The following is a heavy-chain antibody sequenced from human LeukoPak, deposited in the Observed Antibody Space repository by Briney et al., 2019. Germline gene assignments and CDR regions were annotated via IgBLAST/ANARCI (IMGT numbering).Heavy chain of an antibody. Sequence: GGSLRLSCAASGFTFRNHGMHWIRQAPGKGLEWVAIIWYDGSNKYYAASVNGRFTISRDNSKSTLYLQMNSLRDDDTAVYYCVRDRGALQYFDYWGQGTLVTVSS. V-gene: IGHV3-33*01. J-gene: IGHJ4*02. CDR3: VRDRGALQYFDY. CDR2: IWYDGSNK. CDR1: GFTFRNHG. D-gene: IGHD2/OR15-2a*01.